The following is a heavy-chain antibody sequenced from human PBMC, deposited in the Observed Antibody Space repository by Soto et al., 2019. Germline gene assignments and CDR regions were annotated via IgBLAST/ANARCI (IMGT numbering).Heavy chain of an antibody. CDR2: INHSGST. CDR1: GGSFSGYY. CDR3: ARDILVVPAAIRRKNWFDP. Sequence: ASETLSLTCAVYGGSFSGYYWSWIRQPPGKGLEWIGEINHSGSTNYNPSLKSRVTISVDTSKNQFSLKLSSVTAADTAVYYCARDILVVPAAIRRKNWFDPWGQGTLVTVSS. D-gene: IGHD2-2*02. J-gene: IGHJ5*02. V-gene: IGHV4-34*01.